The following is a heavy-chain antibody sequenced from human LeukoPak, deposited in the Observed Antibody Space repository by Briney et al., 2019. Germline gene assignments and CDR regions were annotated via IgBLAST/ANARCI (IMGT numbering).Heavy chain of an antibody. V-gene: IGHV4-59*08. CDR2: IYYSGRT. J-gene: IGHJ6*03. CDR3: ARLNYYGSGSYYYYYYYMDV. CDR1: GGSISNYY. Sequence: SETLSLTCTVSGGSISNYYWSWIRQPPGKGLEWIGYIYYSGRTNNNPSLKSRVTISVDTSKNQFSLKLSSVTAADTAVYYCARLNYYGSGSYYYYYYYMDVWGKGTTVTISS. D-gene: IGHD3-10*01.